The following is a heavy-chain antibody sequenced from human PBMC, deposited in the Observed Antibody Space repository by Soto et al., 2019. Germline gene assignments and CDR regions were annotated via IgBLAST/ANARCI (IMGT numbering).Heavy chain of an antibody. CDR2: ISGSGGST. J-gene: IGHJ4*02. Sequence: EVQLLDSGGGLVQPGGSLRLSCAASGFTFSSYAMNWVRQAPGKGLEWVSVISGSGGSTYYADSVKGRFTISRDNSKNTLYLQMNSLRAEDTAVYYCARRGAGTYFDYWGQGTLVTVSS. CDR3: ARRGAGTYFDY. V-gene: IGHV3-23*01. CDR1: GFTFSSYA. D-gene: IGHD6-13*01.